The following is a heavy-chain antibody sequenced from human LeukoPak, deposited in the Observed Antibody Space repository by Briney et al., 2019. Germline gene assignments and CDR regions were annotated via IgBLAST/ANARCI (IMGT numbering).Heavy chain of an antibody. V-gene: IGHV1-69*04. CDR2: IIPILGIA. Sequence: SVKVSCKASGGTFSSYAISWVRQAPGQGLEWMGRIIPILGIANYAQKFQGRVTITADKSTSTAYMELSSLRSEDTAVYYCAKTGYGDYVSIDWFDPWGQGTLVTVSS. CDR3: AKTGYGDYVSIDWFDP. D-gene: IGHD4-17*01. CDR1: GGTFSSYA. J-gene: IGHJ5*02.